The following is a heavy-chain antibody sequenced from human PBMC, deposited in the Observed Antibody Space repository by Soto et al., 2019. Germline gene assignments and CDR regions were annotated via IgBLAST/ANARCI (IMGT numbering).Heavy chain of an antibody. V-gene: IGHV1-46*01. J-gene: IGHJ4*02. D-gene: IGHD3-22*01. CDR2: INPSGGST. Sequence: ASVKVSCKASGYTFTSYYMHWVRQAPGQGLEWMGIINPSGGSTNYAQKLQGRVTMTTDTSTSTAYMELRSLRSDDTAVYYCARHGIVVVDEYYFDYWGQGTLVTVSS. CDR3: ARHGIVVVDEYYFDY. CDR1: GYTFTSYY.